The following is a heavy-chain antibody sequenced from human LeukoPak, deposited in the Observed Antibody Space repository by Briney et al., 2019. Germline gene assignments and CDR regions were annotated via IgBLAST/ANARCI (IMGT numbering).Heavy chain of an antibody. D-gene: IGHD5-24*01. V-gene: IGHV4-59*01. CDR1: GGSISSYY. CDR3: ARGVEVATFSFDY. Sequence: SETLSLTCTVSGGSISSYYWSWIRQPPGKGLEWIGYIYYSGSTNYNPSLKSRVTISVDTSKNQFSLKLSSVTAADTAVYYCARGVEVATFSFDYWGQGTLVTVSS. J-gene: IGHJ4*02. CDR2: IYYSGST.